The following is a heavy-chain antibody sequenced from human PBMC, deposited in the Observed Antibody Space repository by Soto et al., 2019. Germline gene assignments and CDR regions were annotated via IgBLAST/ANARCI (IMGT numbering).Heavy chain of an antibody. J-gene: IGHJ1*01. V-gene: IGHV3-15*01. CDR3: TTDRVEVVPAASAEYFQH. Sequence: GGSLRLSCAASGFTFSNAWMSWVRQAPGKGLEWVGRIKSKTDGGTTDYAAPVKGRFTISRDDSKNTLYLQMNSLKTEDTAVYYCTTDRVEVVPAASAEYFQHWGQGTLVTVSS. CDR2: IKSKTDGGTT. CDR1: GFTFSNAW. D-gene: IGHD2-2*01.